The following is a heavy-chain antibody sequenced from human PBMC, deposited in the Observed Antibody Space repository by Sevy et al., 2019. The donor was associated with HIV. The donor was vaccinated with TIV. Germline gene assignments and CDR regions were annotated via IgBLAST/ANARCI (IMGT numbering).Heavy chain of an antibody. Sequence: GGSLRLSCGVFGFNFSTYWMSWVRQAPGKGLEWVANIKQAGSEKYYLDSLKGRFTISRDNAKKSLYLQMNSLTAEDTAVYYCAREGVEAALGFDHWGQGTLVTVSS. CDR3: AREGVEAALGFDH. CDR2: IKQAGSEK. J-gene: IGHJ4*02. D-gene: IGHD1-26*01. CDR1: GFNFSTYW. V-gene: IGHV3-7*03.